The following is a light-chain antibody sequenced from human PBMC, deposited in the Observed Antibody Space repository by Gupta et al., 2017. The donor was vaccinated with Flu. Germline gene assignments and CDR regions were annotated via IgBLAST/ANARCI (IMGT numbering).Light chain of an antibody. J-gene: IGKJ3*01. CDR3: QQTIRSPVT. CDR1: QDIAVY. CDR2: AAS. V-gene: IGKV1-39*01. Sequence: DIQMTQSPSSMSASIGDRVTITCRASQDIAVYLNWYQQKPGKAPNLLIYAASSRQSGVPSRFSGGGSGTEFTLTIRGLQPEDFAIYYCQQTIRSPVTFGPGTKVDMK.